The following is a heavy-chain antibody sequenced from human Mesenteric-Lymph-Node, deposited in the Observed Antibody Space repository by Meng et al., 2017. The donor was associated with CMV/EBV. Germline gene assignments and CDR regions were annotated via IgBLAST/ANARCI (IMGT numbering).Heavy chain of an antibody. Sequence: GGSLRLSCTTSGFTFNTYWMSWIRQAPGKGLEWVANINEDGSSKDYVDSVKGRFAISRDNTKNSLYLQMNNVRAEDTAVYYCGGPPLSGGGQGTLVTVSS. CDR1: GFTFNTYW. V-gene: IGHV3-7*01. J-gene: IGHJ4*02. CDR2: INEDGSSK. D-gene: IGHD3-10*01. CDR3: GGPPLSG.